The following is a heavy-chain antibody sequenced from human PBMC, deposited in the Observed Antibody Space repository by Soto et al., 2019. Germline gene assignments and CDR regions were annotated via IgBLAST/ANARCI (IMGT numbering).Heavy chain of an antibody. D-gene: IGHD2-2*01. CDR1: GGAFSDHS. Sequence: PSETLSLTCAVSGGAFSDHSWTWIRQSPGKGLEWIGEINHGGGTNYNPSLKSRVTISVDTSKSQFSLKLSSVTAADTAVYYCARARGVVVPGDTRSYYYFYMDVWDKGTTVTVSS. V-gene: IGHV4-34*01. J-gene: IGHJ6*03. CDR2: INHGGGT. CDR3: ARARGVVVPGDTRSYYYFYMDV.